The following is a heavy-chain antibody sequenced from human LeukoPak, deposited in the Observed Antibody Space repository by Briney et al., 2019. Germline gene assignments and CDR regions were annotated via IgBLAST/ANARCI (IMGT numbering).Heavy chain of an antibody. CDR2: IYHSGST. Sequence: SETLSLTCTVSGYSISSGCYWGWIRQPPGKGLEWIGSIYHSGSTYYNPSLKSRVTISVDTSKNQFSLKLSSVTAADTAVYYCARERTTTTNWFDPWAREPWSPSPQ. CDR1: GYSISSGCY. D-gene: IGHD5-12*01. J-gene: IGHJ5*02. CDR3: ARERTTTTNWFDP. V-gene: IGHV4-38-2*02.